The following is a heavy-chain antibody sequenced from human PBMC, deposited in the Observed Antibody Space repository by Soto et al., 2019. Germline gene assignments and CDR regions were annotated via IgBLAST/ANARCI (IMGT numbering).Heavy chain of an antibody. Sequence: QVQLVESGGGVVLPGKSLRLSCAASGFIFSTYGMHWVRQAPGKGLEWVAMTSSDGTAKYYADSVKGRFTIYRDNSRDTLYLEMHSLRPEDTAVYYCAKDLYGSGWYNYFDPWGQGTLVTVSS. V-gene: IGHV3-30*18. D-gene: IGHD6-19*01. CDR3: AKDLYGSGWYNYFDP. J-gene: IGHJ5*02. CDR2: TSSDGTAK. CDR1: GFIFSTYG.